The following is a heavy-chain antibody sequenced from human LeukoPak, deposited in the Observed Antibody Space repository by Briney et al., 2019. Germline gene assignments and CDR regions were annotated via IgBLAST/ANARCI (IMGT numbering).Heavy chain of an antibody. Sequence: SQTLSLTCTVSGGSISSGDYYWSWIRQPPGKGLEWIGYIYYSGSTYYNPSLKSRVTISVDTSKNRFSLKLSSVTAADTAVYYCARTLTAYNDAFDIWGQGTMVTVSS. V-gene: IGHV4-30-4*08. CDR1: GGSISSGDYY. CDR3: ARTLTAYNDAFDI. J-gene: IGHJ3*02. CDR2: IYYSGST. D-gene: IGHD1-14*01.